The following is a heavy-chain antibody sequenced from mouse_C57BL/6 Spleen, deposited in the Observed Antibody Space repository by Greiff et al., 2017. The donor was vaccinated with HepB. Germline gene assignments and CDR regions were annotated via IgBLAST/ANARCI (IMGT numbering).Heavy chain of an antibody. CDR3: ARSQLGRYFDY. CDR2: IYPGGGYT. J-gene: IGHJ2*01. V-gene: IGHV1-63*01. Sequence: QVHVKQSGAELVRPGPSVKMSCKASGYTFTNYWIGWAKQRPGHGLEWIGDIYPGGGYTNYNEKFKGKATLTADKSSSTAYMQFSSLTSEDSAIYYCARSQLGRYFDYWGQGTTLTVSS. D-gene: IGHD4-1*02. CDR1: GYTFTNYW.